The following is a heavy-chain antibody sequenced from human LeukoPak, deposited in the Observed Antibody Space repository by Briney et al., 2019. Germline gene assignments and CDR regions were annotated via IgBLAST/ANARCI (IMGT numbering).Heavy chain of an antibody. CDR3: ARLSAYYYGSFFYYYMDV. Sequence: PGGSLRLSCAASGFTFRLFGMHWVRQAPGKGLEWVSFIRFDGSNTYHADSVKGRFTISRDNSKNTLYLQMNSLRAEDTALYYCARLSAYYYGSFFYYYMDVWGKGTTVTVSS. J-gene: IGHJ6*03. CDR1: GFTFRLFG. CDR2: IRFDGSNT. V-gene: IGHV3-30*02. D-gene: IGHD3-10*01.